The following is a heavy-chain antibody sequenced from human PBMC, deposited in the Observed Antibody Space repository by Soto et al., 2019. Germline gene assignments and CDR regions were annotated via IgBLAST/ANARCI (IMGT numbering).Heavy chain of an antibody. V-gene: IGHV1-18*01. Sequence: ASVKVSFKASGYNFNIYGINWVRQAPVQGLELMGWISAYDGKTTYAEKFQGRVTMTTDASTSTAYMELRSLRSDDTAVYYCARDPHEYWTSYWFDPWGQGTLVTVSS. D-gene: IGHD3-3*01. CDR3: ARDPHEYWTSYWFDP. CDR1: GYNFNIYG. J-gene: IGHJ5*02. CDR2: ISAYDGKT.